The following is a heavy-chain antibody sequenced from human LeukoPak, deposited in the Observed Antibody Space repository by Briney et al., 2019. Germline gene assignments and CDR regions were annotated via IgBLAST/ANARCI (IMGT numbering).Heavy chain of an antibody. J-gene: IGHJ3*02. CDR2: ISWNSGSI. Sequence: GGSLRLSCAASGFTFDDYAMHWVRQAPGKGLEWVSGISWNSGSIGYADSVKGRFTISRDNAKNSLYLQMNSLRAEDTALYYCAKDLSSGWYGDAFDIWGQATMVTVSS. D-gene: IGHD6-19*01. V-gene: IGHV3-9*01. CDR1: GFTFDDYA. CDR3: AKDLSSGWYGDAFDI.